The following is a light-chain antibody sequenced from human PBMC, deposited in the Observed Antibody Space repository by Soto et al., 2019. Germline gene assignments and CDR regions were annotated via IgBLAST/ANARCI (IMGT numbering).Light chain of an antibody. Sequence: QSALTQPRSVSGSPGQSVTISCTGTSSDVGGYNYVSWYQQHPGKAPKPMIYDVSKRPSGVPDRFSGSKSGNTASLTISGLQAEDESDYYCCPYAGSYTWVFGGGTKVTVL. CDR2: DVS. V-gene: IGLV2-11*01. J-gene: IGLJ3*02. CDR3: CPYAGSYTWV. CDR1: SSDVGGYNY.